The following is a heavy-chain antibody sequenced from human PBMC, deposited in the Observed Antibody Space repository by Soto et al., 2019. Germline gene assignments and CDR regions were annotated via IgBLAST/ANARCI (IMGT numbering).Heavy chain of an antibody. CDR1: GGSISSSGYY. CDR3: ASSGLRFLEWPYFDP. Sequence: SETLSLTCTVSGGSISSSGYYWSWIRQPPGKGLEWIGYIYYSGSTNYNPSLKSRVTISVDTSKNQFSLKLSSVTAADTAVYYCASSGLRFLEWPYFDPWGQGTLVTVSS. V-gene: IGHV4-61*05. D-gene: IGHD3-3*01. CDR2: IYYSGST. J-gene: IGHJ5*02.